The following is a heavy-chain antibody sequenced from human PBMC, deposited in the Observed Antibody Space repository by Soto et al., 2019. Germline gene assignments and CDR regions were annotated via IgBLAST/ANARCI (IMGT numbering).Heavy chain of an antibody. J-gene: IGHJ6*02. D-gene: IGHD2-2*01. CDR1: GLTFSNYS. V-gene: IGHV3-48*04. Sequence: EVQLVESGGGLVQPGGSLRLSCAASGLTFSNYSMNWVRQAPGKGLEWVAYISRSSRTIYYADSMKGRFTISRDNSKNSLYLQMNSLRAEDTALYYCAKDFKGRVVVVPAAIGGMDVWGQGTTVTVSS. CDR3: AKDFKGRVVVVPAAIGGMDV. CDR2: ISRSSRTI.